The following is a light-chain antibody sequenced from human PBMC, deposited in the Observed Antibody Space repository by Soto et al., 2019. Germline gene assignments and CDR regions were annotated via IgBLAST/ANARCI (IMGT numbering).Light chain of an antibody. CDR1: QSVSSN. CDR3: HQYNIYWT. J-gene: IGKJ1*01. V-gene: IGKV3D-15*01. CDR2: GAS. Sequence: IVLTKSPATLSVSPGERATLSFRASQSVSSNLAWHQQRPGQAPRLLIYGASTRATGVPARFSGGGSGTEFTLTISSLQSDDFAIYYCHQYNIYWTFGQGTKVDTK.